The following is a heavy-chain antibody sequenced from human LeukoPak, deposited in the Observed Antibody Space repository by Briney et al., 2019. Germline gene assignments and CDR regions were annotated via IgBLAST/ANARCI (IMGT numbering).Heavy chain of an antibody. V-gene: IGHV4-59*13. CDR2: IDSRGNT. CDR1: GGPNSSLY. Sequence: EPLSLPCTVSGGPNSSLYGRWMPQPPGKALVGIGYIDSRGNTNYKPFLKSRVTISVDTTKHQFSVMLSSVTAADTAVYYCASHPPRGDGGLPFVYWGQGSLVTVSS. CDR3: ASHPPRGDGGLPFVY. J-gene: IGHJ4*02. D-gene: IGHD3-10*01.